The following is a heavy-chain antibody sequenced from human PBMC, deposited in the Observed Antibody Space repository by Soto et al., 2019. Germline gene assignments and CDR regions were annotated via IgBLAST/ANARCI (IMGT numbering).Heavy chain of an antibody. CDR2: ISYDGSNK. D-gene: IGHD3-22*01. Sequence: QVQLVESGGGVVQPGRSLRLSCAASGVTFSSYGMHWVRQAPGRGLEWVAVISYDGSNKYYADSVKGQFTISRDNSKNTLYLQMNSLRAEDTAVYYCAKAPHYYDSSGYRGLWGQGTLVTVTS. CDR3: AKAPHYYDSSGYRGL. CDR1: GVTFSSYG. J-gene: IGHJ4*02. V-gene: IGHV3-30*18.